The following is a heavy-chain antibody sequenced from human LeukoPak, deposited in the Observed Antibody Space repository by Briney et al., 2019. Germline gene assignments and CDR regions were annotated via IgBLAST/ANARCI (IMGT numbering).Heavy chain of an antibody. J-gene: IGHJ6*03. Sequence: SETLSLTCTVSGGSISSSSYYWGWIRQPPGKGLEWIGSIYYSGSTYYNSSLQSRVTTSESTHKNQFSLKLSSVAAADPAVYYCARAYSSSSGYFHYYMDVWGKGTTVTVSS. CDR3: ARAYSSSSGYFHYYMDV. CDR1: GGSISSSSYY. V-gene: IGHV4-39*07. D-gene: IGHD6-6*01. CDR2: IYYSGST.